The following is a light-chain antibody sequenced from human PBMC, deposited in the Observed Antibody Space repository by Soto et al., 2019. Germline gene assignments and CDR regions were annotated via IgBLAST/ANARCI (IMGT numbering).Light chain of an antibody. CDR3: SPYAGSNNPVI. CDR1: SSDVGGYNY. J-gene: IGLJ2*01. Sequence: QSVLTQPPSASGSPGQPVTISCTGTSSDVGGYNYVSWYQQHPGKAPKFMLYDVSKRPSGVPDRFSGSKSGNTASLTFSGFQADYESDYYCSPYAGSNNPVIFGGGTKVTVL. V-gene: IGLV2-8*01. CDR2: DVS.